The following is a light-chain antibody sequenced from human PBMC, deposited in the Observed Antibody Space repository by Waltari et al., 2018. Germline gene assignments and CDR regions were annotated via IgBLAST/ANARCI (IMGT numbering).Light chain of an antibody. CDR1: SSDVGGYNY. Sequence: QSALTQPASVSGSPGQLITISCTGTSSDVGGYNYVSWYQQHPGKAPKLMIYDVSNRPSGGANRVSGSKSGNTASLTISWLQAEDEADYYCSSYTSSSTWVFGGGTKLTVL. V-gene: IGLV2-14*03. J-gene: IGLJ3*02. CDR2: DVS. CDR3: SSYTSSSTWV.